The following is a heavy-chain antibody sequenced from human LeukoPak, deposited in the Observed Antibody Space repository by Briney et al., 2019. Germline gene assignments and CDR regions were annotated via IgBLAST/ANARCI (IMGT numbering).Heavy chain of an antibody. CDR2: ISSSSSYI. CDR3: ARDPNGDYIGSFDM. D-gene: IGHD4-17*01. J-gene: IGHJ3*02. V-gene: IGHV3-21*04. CDR1: GFTFSSYS. Sequence: GGSLRLSCAASGFTFSSYSMNWVRQAPGKGLEWVSSISSSSSYIYYADSVKGRFTIPRDNAKNTLYLQMNSLRVEDTAVYFCARDPNGDYIGSFDMWGRGTMVSVSS.